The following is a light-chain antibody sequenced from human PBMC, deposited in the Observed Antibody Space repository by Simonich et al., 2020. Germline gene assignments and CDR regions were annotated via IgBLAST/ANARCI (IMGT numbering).Light chain of an antibody. CDR3: SSYAGSNNFVV. Sequence: QSALTQPASVSGSPGQSITISCTGTSSDVGGYNYVSWYQQHPGKAPKLMIYDVSKRPSGVPDRFSGSKSGNTASLTVSGLQAADEADYYCSSYAGSNNFVVFGGGTKLTVL. CDR1: SSDVGGYNY. CDR2: DVS. J-gene: IGLJ2*01. V-gene: IGLV2-8*01.